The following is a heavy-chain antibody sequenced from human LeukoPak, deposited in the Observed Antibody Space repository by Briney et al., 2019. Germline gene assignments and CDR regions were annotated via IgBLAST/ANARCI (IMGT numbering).Heavy chain of an antibody. Sequence: GGSLRLSCAASGFTFSSYSMSWVRLAPGEGLEWVSVIYSGGSTYYADSVKGRFTISRDNSKNTLYLQMNSLRAEDTAVYYCASYDRTDAFDIWGQGTMVTVSS. V-gene: IGHV3-53*01. CDR1: GFTFSSYS. D-gene: IGHD3-16*01. CDR3: ASYDRTDAFDI. CDR2: IYSGGST. J-gene: IGHJ3*02.